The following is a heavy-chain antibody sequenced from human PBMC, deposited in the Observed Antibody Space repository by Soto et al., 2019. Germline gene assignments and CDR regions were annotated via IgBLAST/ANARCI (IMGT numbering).Heavy chain of an antibody. J-gene: IGHJ4*02. CDR3: TRDGRGLGRLSLFEY. Sequence: GGSLRLSCAASGFNVNSDYMNWVRQTPGKGLEWVASIYSGETTYYADSVRGRFTISSDKSKNTLYFQLSSLRIEDTAVYYCTRDGRGLGRLSLFEYWGQGVLVTAPQ. CDR2: IYSGETT. V-gene: IGHV3-53*01. D-gene: IGHD2-21*02. CDR1: GFNVNSDY.